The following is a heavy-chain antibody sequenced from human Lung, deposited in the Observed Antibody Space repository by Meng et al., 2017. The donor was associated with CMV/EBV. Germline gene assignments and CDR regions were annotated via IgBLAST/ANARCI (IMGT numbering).Heavy chain of an antibody. CDR2: INPSGGRT. CDR3: ARGRGPSGSWYIDY. Sequence: SXXVSXXADGYIFTSYFIHWVRQAPGQGLEWMGKINPSGGRTTYAQKFQGRLTMTRNSSTSTIYMEVSSLRSEDTAVYYCARGRGPSGSWYIDYWGQGTXVTVSS. J-gene: IGHJ4*02. V-gene: IGHV1-46*01. CDR1: GYIFTSYF. D-gene: IGHD6-13*01.